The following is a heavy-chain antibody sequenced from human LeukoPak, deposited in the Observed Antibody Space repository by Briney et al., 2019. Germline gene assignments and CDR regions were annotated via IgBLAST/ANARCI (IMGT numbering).Heavy chain of an antibody. J-gene: IGHJ4*02. D-gene: IGHD1-26*01. Sequence: SETLSLTCSVSGGSISTYYWSWIRQPPGKGLEWIGYIYYSGRTSYNPSLKSRVTISVDTSKNQFSLRLSSVTAADTAVYYCARGSSGLPYFDYWGQGTLVTVSS. CDR1: GGSISTYY. CDR2: IYYSGRT. V-gene: IGHV4-59*01. CDR3: ARGSSGLPYFDY.